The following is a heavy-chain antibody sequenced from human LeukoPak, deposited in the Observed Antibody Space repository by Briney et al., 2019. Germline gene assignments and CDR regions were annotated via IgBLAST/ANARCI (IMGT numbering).Heavy chain of an antibody. CDR2: ISYDGSNK. CDR3: AKGGHYDSSGYYIQID. J-gene: IGHJ4*02. Sequence: PGRSMRLSCAASGFTFSSYGMHWVRQAPGKGLEWVAVISYDGSNKYYADSVKGRITIYRDNSKNTLYLQMNSLRAEDTAVYYCAKGGHYDSSGYYIQIDWGQGTLVTVSS. CDR1: GFTFSSYG. V-gene: IGHV3-30*18. D-gene: IGHD3-22*01.